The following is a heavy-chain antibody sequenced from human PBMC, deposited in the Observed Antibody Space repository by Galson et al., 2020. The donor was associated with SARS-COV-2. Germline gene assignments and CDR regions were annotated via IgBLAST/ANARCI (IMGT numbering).Heavy chain of an antibody. CDR1: EFAFGDNA. CDR3: RSMIVVVDAVDI. V-gene: IGHV3-49*04. CDR2: IRSKTYGGTT. J-gene: IGHJ3*02. Sequence: TGGSLRLSCTASEFAFGDNALTWVRQAPGKGLEWVGFIRSKTYGGTTEYAASVKGRFTMSRDDSKSIAYLQMNSLKTEDTAVYDCRSMIVVVDAVDIWGQGTMVTVSS. D-gene: IGHD3-22*01.